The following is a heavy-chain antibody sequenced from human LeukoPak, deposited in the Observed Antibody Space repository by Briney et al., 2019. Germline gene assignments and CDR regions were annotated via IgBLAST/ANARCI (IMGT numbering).Heavy chain of an antibody. V-gene: IGHV4-59*11. J-gene: IGHJ5*02. Sequence: SETLSLTCTVSGGSMTNQYWSWIRQPPGKGLERIGYIFKGGITNYDPSLKSRATVSADTSKNQFSLKLTSVTAADTAVYYCARKVQGWFDLWGQGTLVTVSS. CDR3: ARKVQGWFDL. D-gene: IGHD3-10*01. CDR1: GGSMTNQY. CDR2: IFKGGIT.